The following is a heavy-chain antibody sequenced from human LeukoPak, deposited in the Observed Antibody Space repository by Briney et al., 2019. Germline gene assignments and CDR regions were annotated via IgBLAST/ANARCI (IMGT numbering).Heavy chain of an antibody. CDR1: GYTFTSYG. Sequence: ASVKVSCKASGYTFTSYGISWVRQAPGQGLEWMGWISAYNGNTNYAQKLQGRVTMTTDTPTSTAYMELRSLRSDDTAVYYCARDYDSSGYYLNDAFDIWGQGTMVTVSS. D-gene: IGHD3-22*01. J-gene: IGHJ3*02. V-gene: IGHV1-18*01. CDR2: ISAYNGNT. CDR3: ARDYDSSGYYLNDAFDI.